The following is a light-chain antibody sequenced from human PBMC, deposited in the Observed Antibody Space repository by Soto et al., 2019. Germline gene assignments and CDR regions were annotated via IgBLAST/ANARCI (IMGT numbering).Light chain of an antibody. CDR1: SSDVGAYNY. CDR3: ILYSANSLL. V-gene: IGLV2-14*03. CDR2: DVS. Sequence: QSALTQPASVSGSPGQSITISCTGTSSDVGAYNYVSWYQQHPGKAPKLMIYDVSIRPSGVSTRFSGSKSGNTASLTISGLQAGDGADYYCILYSANSLLFGGGTKPTLL. J-gene: IGLJ2*01.